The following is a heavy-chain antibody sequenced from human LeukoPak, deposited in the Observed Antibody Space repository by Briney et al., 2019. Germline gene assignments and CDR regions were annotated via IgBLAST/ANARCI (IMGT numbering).Heavy chain of an antibody. J-gene: IGHJ4*02. CDR2: IYSGGST. CDR3: AGATKWLAHDF. V-gene: IGHV3-53*01. D-gene: IGHD6-19*01. Sequence: GGSLRLSCAASGFTVSSNYMSWVRQAPGKGLEWVSVIYSGGSTYYADSVKGRFTISRDNSKNTLYLQMKSLRADDTAVYYCAGATKWLAHDFWGQGTLVTVSS. CDR1: GFTVSSNY.